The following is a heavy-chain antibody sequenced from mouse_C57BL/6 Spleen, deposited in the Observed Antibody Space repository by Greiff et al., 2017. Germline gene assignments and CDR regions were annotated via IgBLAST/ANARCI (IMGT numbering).Heavy chain of an antibody. D-gene: IGHD2-5*01. CDR3: ARTIVRGYFDV. CDR1: GFTFSDYG. CDR2: ISSGSSTI. Sequence: EVMLVESGGGLVKPGGSLKLSCAASGFTFSDYGLHWVRQAPEKGLAWVAYISSGSSTIYYADTVKGRFTISRDNAKNTLFLQMTSLRSEDTAMYYCARTIVRGYFDVWGTGTTVTVSS. J-gene: IGHJ1*03. V-gene: IGHV5-17*01.